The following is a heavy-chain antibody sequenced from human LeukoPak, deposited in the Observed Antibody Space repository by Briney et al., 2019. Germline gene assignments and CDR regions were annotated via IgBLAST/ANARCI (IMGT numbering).Heavy chain of an antibody. D-gene: IGHD1-26*01. Sequence: GGPLRLSCAASGFTFSNYPMHWVRQAPGKGLEWVALISYDGSNKYYADSVKGRFTISRDNSKNTLYLQMNSLRAEDTAVYYCARGSGSYLYYFDSWGQGTLVTVSS. CDR2: ISYDGSNK. J-gene: IGHJ4*02. V-gene: IGHV3-30*04. CDR3: ARGSGSYLYYFDS. CDR1: GFTFSNYP.